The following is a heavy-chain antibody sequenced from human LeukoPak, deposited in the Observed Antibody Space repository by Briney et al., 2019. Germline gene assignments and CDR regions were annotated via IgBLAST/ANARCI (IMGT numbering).Heavy chain of an antibody. CDR3: ARHQWDPYNWFDP. Sequence: SETLSLTCTVSGGSNSSYYWSWIRQPPGKGLVWIGYIYYSGSTNYNPSLKSRVTISVDTSKNQFSLKLSSVTAADTAVYYCARHQWDPYNWFDPWGQGTLVTVSS. CDR2: IYYSGST. V-gene: IGHV4-59*08. D-gene: IGHD1-26*01. J-gene: IGHJ5*02. CDR1: GGSNSSYY.